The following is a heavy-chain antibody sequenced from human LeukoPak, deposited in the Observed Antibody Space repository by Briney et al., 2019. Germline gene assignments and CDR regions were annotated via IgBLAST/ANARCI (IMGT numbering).Heavy chain of an antibody. V-gene: IGHV4-39*01. CDR2: IYYSGDT. Sequence: SETLSLTCTVSGGSISSSSYYWGWIRQPSGQGLEWIGSIYYSGDTYYNPSLKSRLTTSVDTSKSQFSLRLSSVTAADTAVYYCARHENIVVLPATSKAFDIWGQGTKVTVSS. J-gene: IGHJ3*02. CDR1: GGSISSSSYY. D-gene: IGHD2-2*01. CDR3: ARHENIVVLPATSKAFDI.